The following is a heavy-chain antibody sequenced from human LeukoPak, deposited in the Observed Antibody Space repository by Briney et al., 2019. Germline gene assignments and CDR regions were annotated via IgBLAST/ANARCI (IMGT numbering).Heavy chain of an antibody. D-gene: IGHD3-3*01. J-gene: IGHJ6*02. CDR2: FDPEDGET. CDR1: GYTLTELS. CDR3: ATGTAGPFGVVTYYYYYGMDV. Sequence: ASVKVSCKVSGYTLTELSMHWVRQAPGKGLEWMGGFDPEDGETIYAQKFQGRVTMTEDTSTDTAYMELSSLRSEDTAVYYCATGTAGPFGVVTYYYYYGMDVWGQGTTVTVTS. V-gene: IGHV1-24*01.